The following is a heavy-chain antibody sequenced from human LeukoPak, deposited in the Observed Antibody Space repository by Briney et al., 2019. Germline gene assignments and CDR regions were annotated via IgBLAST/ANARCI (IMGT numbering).Heavy chain of an antibody. CDR1: GFTFSSYA. Sequence: HSGGSLRLSCAASGFTFSSYAMSWVRQAPGKGLEWVAIILDNGVVTYYADSVKGRFTISRDTFKNTLYLQMSSLRAEDTAIYYCAKKRDCFGGSCHSNAGNYFDYWGQGTLVTVSS. D-gene: IGHD2-15*01. CDR3: AKKRDCFGGSCHSNAGNYFDY. CDR2: ILDNGVVT. J-gene: IGHJ4*02. V-gene: IGHV3-23*01.